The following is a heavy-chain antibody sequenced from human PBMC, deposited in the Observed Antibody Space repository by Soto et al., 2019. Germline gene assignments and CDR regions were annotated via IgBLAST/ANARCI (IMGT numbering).Heavy chain of an antibody. D-gene: IGHD3-16*02. J-gene: IGHJ4*02. Sequence: ESGGGVVQPGRSLRLSCAASGFTFSSYGMHWVRQAPGKGLEWVAVIWYDGSNKYYADSVKGRFTISRDNSKNTLYLQMNSLRAEDTAVYYCARGAMITFGGVIVNRGYYFDYWGQGTLVTVSS. V-gene: IGHV3-33*01. CDR3: ARGAMITFGGVIVNRGYYFDY. CDR2: IWYDGSNK. CDR1: GFTFSSYG.